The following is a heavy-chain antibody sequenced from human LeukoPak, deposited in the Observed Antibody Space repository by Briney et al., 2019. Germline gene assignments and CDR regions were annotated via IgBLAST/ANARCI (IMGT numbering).Heavy chain of an antibody. V-gene: IGHV3-23*01. CDR3: VRMTGMLEPQYYFGY. D-gene: IGHD3-9*01. CDR1: GFPFSYYA. Sequence: GGSLRLSCLASGFPFSYYAMSWVRQAPGKGMEWVSMLSGGSDGIYYADSVRGRFTISRDNSKNTVYLQMHSLRREDTAVYYCVRMTGMLEPQYYFGYWGQGALVIVSS. J-gene: IGHJ4*02. CDR2: LSGGSDGI.